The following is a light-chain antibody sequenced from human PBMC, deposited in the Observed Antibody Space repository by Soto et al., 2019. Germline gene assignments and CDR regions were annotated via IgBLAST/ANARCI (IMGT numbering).Light chain of an antibody. CDR1: SSDVGGYNY. CDR3: SSYTSTSTLNYV. Sequence: QSVLTQPASVSGSPGQSITISCTGTSSDVGGYNYVSWYQQHPGKAPRVMIYEVSNRPAGVSYRFSGSKSGNTASLTISGLQAEDEADYYCSSYTSTSTLNYVFGTGTKGTVL. V-gene: IGLV2-14*01. CDR2: EVS. J-gene: IGLJ1*01.